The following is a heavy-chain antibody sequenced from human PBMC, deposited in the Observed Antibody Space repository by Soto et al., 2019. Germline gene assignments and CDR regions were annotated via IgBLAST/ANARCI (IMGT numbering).Heavy chain of an antibody. CDR3: ARAVGDPLYYLDY. Sequence: QVQLQESGPGLVRPSETLSLTCTVSSDSISSYYWIWIRQSPGKGLEWIGYTDYSGNTNYNPSLTSRVTISGDPSKNQFSLRLSSVTAADTAVYYCARAVGDPLYYLDYWGQGTLVTVSS. J-gene: IGHJ4*02. V-gene: IGHV4-59*08. D-gene: IGHD6-19*01. CDR1: SDSISSYY. CDR2: TDYSGNT.